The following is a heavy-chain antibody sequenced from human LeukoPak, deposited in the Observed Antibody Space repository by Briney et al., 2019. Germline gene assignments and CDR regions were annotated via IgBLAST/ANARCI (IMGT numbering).Heavy chain of an antibody. CDR1: GFTIDAYA. CDR3: ATWAFYHGLDV. J-gene: IGHJ6*02. V-gene: IGHV3-43*02. Sequence: GGSLTLSCAASGFTIDAYAMHWVRQPPGKGLEWVSLINADGGRTYHADSVKGRFTISRDNSKNSLYLQMNSLRTEDTALYYCATWAFYHGLDVWGQGTTVTVSS. CDR2: INADGGRT. D-gene: IGHD2/OR15-2a*01.